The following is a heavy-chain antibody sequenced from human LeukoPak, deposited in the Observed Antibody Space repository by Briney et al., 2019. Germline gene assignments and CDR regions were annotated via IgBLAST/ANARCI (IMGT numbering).Heavy chain of an antibody. CDR3: ARDWSAARPENYFDY. J-gene: IGHJ4*02. CDR2: ISGSGGST. V-gene: IGHV3-23*01. D-gene: IGHD6-6*01. Sequence: GGSLRLSCAASGFTFSSYAMSWVRQAPGKGLEWVSAISGSGGSTYYADSVKGRFTISRDNSKNTLYLQMNSLRAEDTAVYYCARDWSAARPENYFDYWGQGTLVTVSS. CDR1: GFTFSSYA.